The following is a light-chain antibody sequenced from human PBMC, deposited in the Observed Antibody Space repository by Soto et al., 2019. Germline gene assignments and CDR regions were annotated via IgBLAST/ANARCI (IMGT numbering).Light chain of an antibody. J-gene: IGKJ4*01. CDR3: QQLKSYPLT. CDR2: AAS. CDR1: QGISSS. Sequence: DIQLTQSPSFLSASVGDRVTITCRASQGISSSLAWYQQELGKAPKLLIYAASTLQGGVPSRFSCSGSGTEFTLTVSSLQPEYFATYYCQQLKSYPLTFGGGTKVEIK. V-gene: IGKV1-9*01.